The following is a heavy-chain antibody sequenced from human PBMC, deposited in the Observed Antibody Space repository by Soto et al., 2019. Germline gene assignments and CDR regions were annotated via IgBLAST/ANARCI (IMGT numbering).Heavy chain of an antibody. D-gene: IGHD6-13*01. V-gene: IGHV5-51*01. J-gene: IGHJ3*02. CDR1: GYSFTSYW. CDR3: ASRGYSSSWYPQGAFDI. CDR2: IYPGDSDT. Sequence: GESLKISCKGSGYSFTSYWIGWVRQMPGKGLEWMGIIYPGDSDTRYSPSFQGQVTISADKSISTAYLQWSSLKASDTAMYYCASRGYSSSWYPQGAFDIWGQGTMVTVS.